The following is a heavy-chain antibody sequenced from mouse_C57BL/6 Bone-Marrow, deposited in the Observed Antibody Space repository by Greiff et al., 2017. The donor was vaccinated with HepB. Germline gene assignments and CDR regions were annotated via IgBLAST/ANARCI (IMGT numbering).Heavy chain of an antibody. V-gene: IGHV5-9*01. CDR2: ISGGGGNT. Sequence: EVKLMESGGGLVKPGGSLKLSCAASGFTFSSYTMSWVRQTPAKRLVWVATISGGGGNTYYQDSVKGRFTISRDNAKNTLYLQMSRLRSEDTALYYWARVYYYGSSYGYFDYWGQGTTLTVSS. D-gene: IGHD1-1*01. CDR1: GFTFSSYT. CDR3: ARVYYYGSSYGYFDY. J-gene: IGHJ2*01.